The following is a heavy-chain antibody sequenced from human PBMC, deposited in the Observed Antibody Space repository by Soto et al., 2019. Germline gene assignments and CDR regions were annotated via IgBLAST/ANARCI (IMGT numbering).Heavy chain of an antibody. V-gene: IGHV4-59*08. CDR3: ARGPSGDKVVY. CDR2: IYDSGST. J-gene: IGHJ4*02. Sequence: SETLSLTCTVSCGSISSYYWSWIRQPPGKGLEWIGYIYDSGSTNYNPSLQSRVTISVDTSKNQFSLNLSSVTAADTAVYYCARGPSGDKVVYWGQGTLVTVSS. D-gene: IGHD7-27*01. CDR1: CGSISSYY.